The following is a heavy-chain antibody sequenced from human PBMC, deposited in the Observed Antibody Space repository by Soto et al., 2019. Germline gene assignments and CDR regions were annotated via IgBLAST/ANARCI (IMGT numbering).Heavy chain of an antibody. Sequence: GGSLRLSCAASGFTFSSYAMSWVRQAPGKGLEWVSAISGSGGSTYYADSVKGRFTNSRDNSKNTLYLQMNSLRAEDTAVYYCAAAYYDILTGYYHNAFDIWGQGTMVTVSS. CDR3: AAAYYDILTGYYHNAFDI. CDR1: GFTFSSYA. CDR2: ISGSGGST. D-gene: IGHD3-9*01. V-gene: IGHV3-23*01. J-gene: IGHJ3*02.